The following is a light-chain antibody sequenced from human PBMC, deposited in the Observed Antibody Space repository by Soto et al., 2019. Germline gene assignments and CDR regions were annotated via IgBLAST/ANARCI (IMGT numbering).Light chain of an antibody. CDR1: QGITNY. V-gene: IGKV1-27*01. J-gene: IGKJ4*01. CDR2: AAS. CDR3: QSYSNVPLT. Sequence: DIQMTQSPSSLSASVGDRVTITCRASQGITNYLAWYQQKPGKVPTLLISAASTLQSGVTSRFSGSGSGPDFTLTIRRLQPEDVATYYCQSYSNVPLTFGGGTKVEI.